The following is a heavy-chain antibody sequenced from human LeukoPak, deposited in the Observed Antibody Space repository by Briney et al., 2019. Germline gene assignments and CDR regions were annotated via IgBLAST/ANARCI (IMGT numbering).Heavy chain of an antibody. J-gene: IGHJ4*02. CDR2: IYTSGST. CDR1: GGSISSGSYY. D-gene: IGHD1-7*01. Sequence: PSETLSLTCTVSGGSISSGSYYWSWIRQPAGKGLEWIGRIYTSGSTNYNPSLKSRVTISVDTSKNQFSLKLSSVTAADTAVYYCASNVDWNYALDYWDQGTLVTVSS. CDR3: ASNVDWNYALDY. V-gene: IGHV4-61*02.